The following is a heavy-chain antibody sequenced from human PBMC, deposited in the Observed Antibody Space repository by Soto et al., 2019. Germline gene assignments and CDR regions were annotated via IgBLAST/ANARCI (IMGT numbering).Heavy chain of an antibody. CDR3: ARDSGYGSRASVNHYLDY. CDR1: GFTFGSYW. V-gene: IGHV3-7*01. Sequence: PGGSLRLSCAACGFTFGSYWMSWVRQAPGKGPEWLATIKWDASEKKYVDSVKGRFTTSRDHAKNALYLQMDSLRAEDTAVYYFARDSGYGSRASVNHYLDYWGQGTLVTVSS. CDR2: IKWDASEK. J-gene: IGHJ4*01. D-gene: IGHD3-10*01.